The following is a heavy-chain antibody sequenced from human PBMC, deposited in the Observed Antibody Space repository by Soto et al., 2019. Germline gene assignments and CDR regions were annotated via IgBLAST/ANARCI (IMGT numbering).Heavy chain of an antibody. J-gene: IGHJ4*02. CDR3: ARSDGRY. CDR1: GDSISSYY. V-gene: IGHV4-59*01. Sequence: SETLSLTCAVSGDSISSYYWMWIRQPPGKGLESIGYMYYSRSTNYNPSLKSRVTISVDTSKNQFSLKLSSVTAADTAVYYCARSDGRYWGQGTLVTVSS. CDR2: MYYSRST.